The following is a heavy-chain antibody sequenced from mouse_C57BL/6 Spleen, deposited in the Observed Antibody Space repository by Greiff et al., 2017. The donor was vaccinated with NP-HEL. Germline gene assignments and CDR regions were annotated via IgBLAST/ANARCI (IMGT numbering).Heavy chain of an antibody. V-gene: IGHV5-17*01. J-gene: IGHJ4*01. D-gene: IGHD1-1*01. Sequence: EVQGVESGGGLVKPGGSLKLSCAASGFTFSDYGMHWVRQAPEKGLEWVAYISSGSSTIYYADTVKGRFTIYRDNAKNTLFLQMTSLRSEDTAMYYCARGAVVADDYAMDYWGQGTSVTVSS. CDR3: ARGAVVADDYAMDY. CDR1: GFTFSDYG. CDR2: ISSGSSTI.